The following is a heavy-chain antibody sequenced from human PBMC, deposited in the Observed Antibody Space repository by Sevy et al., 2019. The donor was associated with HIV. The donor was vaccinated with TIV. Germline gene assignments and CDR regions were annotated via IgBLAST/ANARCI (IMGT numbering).Heavy chain of an antibody. D-gene: IGHD4-17*01. CDR2: IYYRGTT. V-gene: IGHV4-39*01. CDR1: GDSMSRSNHY. CDR3: ARLLGDNGYFDQ. Sequence: SETLSLTCTVSGDSMSRSNHYWGWIRQPPGKGLEWIGIIYYRGTTYYNPSLKNRITISKDTSKNQFSLRLTSVTAADTALYFCARLLGDNGYFDQWGQGTLVTVSS. J-gene: IGHJ4*02.